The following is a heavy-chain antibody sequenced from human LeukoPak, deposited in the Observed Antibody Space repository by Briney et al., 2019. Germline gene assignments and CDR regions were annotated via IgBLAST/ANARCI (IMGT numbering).Heavy chain of an antibody. D-gene: IGHD2/OR15-2a*01. CDR3: ARILGYYYAMDF. J-gene: IGHJ6*02. Sequence: PGGSLRLSCAASGFTFSTYSVNWVRQAPGKGLEWVSYVGSSSTTIYYPDSVKGRFTISRDNAENSLYLQMNSLRAEDTAVYYCARILGYYYAMDFWGQGTTVTVCS. CDR2: VGSSSTTI. V-gene: IGHV3-48*04. CDR1: GFTFSTYS.